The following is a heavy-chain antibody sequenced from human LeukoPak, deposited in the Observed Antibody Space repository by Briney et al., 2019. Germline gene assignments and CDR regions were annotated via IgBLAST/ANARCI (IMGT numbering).Heavy chain of an antibody. CDR1: GGSISSYY. Sequence: SETLSLTCTVSGGSISSYYWSWIRQPPGKGLEWIGYIYYSGSTNYNPSLKSRVTISVDTSKNQFSLKLSSVTAADTAVYYCARDGGFLESYYFDYWGQGTLVTVSS. D-gene: IGHD3-3*01. CDR3: ARDGGFLESYYFDY. CDR2: IYYSGST. V-gene: IGHV4-59*12. J-gene: IGHJ4*02.